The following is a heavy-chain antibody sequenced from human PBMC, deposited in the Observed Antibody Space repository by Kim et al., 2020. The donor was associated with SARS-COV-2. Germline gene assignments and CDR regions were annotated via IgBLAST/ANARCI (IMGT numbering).Heavy chain of an antibody. D-gene: IGHD1-1*01. Sequence: SVKVSCKASGSTFSSYTISWVRQAPGQGLEWMGGIIPIFGTVNYAQKFQGRLTITADESTSTTYMELSSLRSEDTAVYYCAREGIRMPTNPFDYWGQGTLVTVSS. CDR3: AREGIRMPTNPFDY. J-gene: IGHJ4*02. CDR2: IIPIFGTV. CDR1: GSTFSSYT. V-gene: IGHV1-69*13.